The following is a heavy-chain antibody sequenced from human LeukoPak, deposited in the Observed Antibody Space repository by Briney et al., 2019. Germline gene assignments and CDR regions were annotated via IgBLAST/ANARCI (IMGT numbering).Heavy chain of an antibody. D-gene: IGHD3/OR15-3a*01. V-gene: IGHV3-23*01. Sequence: GGSLRLSCAASGFTFSTYAMSWVRQAPGKGLEWVSAISGSGGSTYYADSVKGRFTISRDNSKNTLYLQMNSLRAEDTAVYYSNLGLRYNWFDPWVEGTLVTVSS. CDR3: NLGLRYNWFDP. CDR2: ISGSGGST. J-gene: IGHJ5*02. CDR1: GFTFSTYA.